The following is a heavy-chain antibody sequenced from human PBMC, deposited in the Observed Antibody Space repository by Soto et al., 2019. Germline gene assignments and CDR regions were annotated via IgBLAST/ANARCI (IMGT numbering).Heavy chain of an antibody. V-gene: IGHV3-74*01. J-gene: IGHJ4*02. CDR1: GFTFSSSW. CDR2: IRGDGNDA. D-gene: IGHD3-10*01. CDR3: ARDLVSGSGSLGH. Sequence: EVQLVESGGGLVQPGGSLRLSCAASGFTFSSSWMHWVRQVPGKGLEWVSRIRGDGNDAHYADSVKGRFTISRDNAKNTLDLQMNSLRVEDTAVYYCARDLVSGSGSLGHWGQGTLVTVSS.